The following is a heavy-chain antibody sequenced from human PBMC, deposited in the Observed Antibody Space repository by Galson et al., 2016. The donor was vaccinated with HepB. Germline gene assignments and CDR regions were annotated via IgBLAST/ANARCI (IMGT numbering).Heavy chain of an antibody. D-gene: IGHD4-11*01. V-gene: IGHV1-18*01. J-gene: IGHJ6*04. CDR1: SYTFTSYG. CDR2: ISAYNGNT. Sequence: SVKVSCKASSYTFTSYGISWVRQAPGQGLEWMGWISAYNGNTNYAQKLQGRVTMTTDTSTSTAYMELRSLGSDDTAVYYWARGVITVTTWGFVNYYGMDVWGKGTTVTVSS. CDR3: ARGVITVTTWGFVNYYGMDV.